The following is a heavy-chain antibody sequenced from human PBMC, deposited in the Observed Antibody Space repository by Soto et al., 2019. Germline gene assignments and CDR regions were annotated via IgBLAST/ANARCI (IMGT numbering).Heavy chain of an antibody. CDR3: ARDLRDDFWSGYYYYYYYGMDV. D-gene: IGHD3-3*01. V-gene: IGHV3-21*01. Sequence: PGGSLRLSCAASGFTFSSCSMNWVRQAPGKGLEWVSSISSSSSYIYYADSVKGRFTISRDNAKNSLYLQMNSLRAEDTAVYYCARDLRDDFWSGYYYYYYYGMDVWGQGTTVTVSS. J-gene: IGHJ6*02. CDR2: ISSSSSYI. CDR1: GFTFSSCS.